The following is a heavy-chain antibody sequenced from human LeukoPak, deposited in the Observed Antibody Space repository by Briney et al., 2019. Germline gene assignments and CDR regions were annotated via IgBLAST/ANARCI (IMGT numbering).Heavy chain of an antibody. D-gene: IGHD2-2*01. Sequence: SETLSLTCAVYGGSFSGYYWSWIRQPPRKGLEWIGEMNHSGSTNYNPSLKSRGTISVATAKNPFPLKLSSVTAADTAVYYWARGERDVVVPAAGGGFDPWGQGTLVTVSS. CDR3: ARGERDVVVPAAGGGFDP. J-gene: IGHJ5*02. V-gene: IGHV4-34*01. CDR2: MNHSGST. CDR1: GGSFSGYY.